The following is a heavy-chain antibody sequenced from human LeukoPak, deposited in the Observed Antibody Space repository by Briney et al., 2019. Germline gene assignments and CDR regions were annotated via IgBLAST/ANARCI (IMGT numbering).Heavy chain of an antibody. D-gene: IGHD4-17*01. V-gene: IGHV3-66*04. Sequence: PGGSLRLSCAASGFIASNKYMSWVRQAPGKGLEWVSTIRSDGTTDYADSVKGRFTISRDDSKNTVYLQMDSLRVEDTAVYSRARRRGGYGEGELDYWGQGTLVTVSS. CDR3: ARRRGGYGEGELDY. CDR2: IRSDGTT. J-gene: IGHJ4*02. CDR1: GFIASNKY.